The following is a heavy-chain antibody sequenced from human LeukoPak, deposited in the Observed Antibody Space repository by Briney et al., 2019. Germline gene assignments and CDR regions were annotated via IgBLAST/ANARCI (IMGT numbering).Heavy chain of an antibody. CDR1: GYTFTSYA. CDR2: IIPIFGTA. D-gene: IGHD2-2*02. V-gene: IGHV1-69*13. Sequence: RRASVKVSCKASGYTFTSYAMHWVRQAPGQGLEWMGGIIPIFGTANYAQKFQGRVTITADESTSTAYMELSSLRSEDTAVYYCARLHCSSTSCYKRGGGWFDPWAREPWSPSPQ. CDR3: ARLHCSSTSCYKRGGGWFDP. J-gene: IGHJ5*02.